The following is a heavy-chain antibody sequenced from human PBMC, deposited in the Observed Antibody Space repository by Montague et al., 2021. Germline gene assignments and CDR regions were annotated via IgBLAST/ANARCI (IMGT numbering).Heavy chain of an antibody. CDR1: GDSINGRY. Sequence: SETLSLTCSVSGDSINGRYWSWIRQPPGKGLEWIGDVNYSGATNYNPSLKSRVTMSADTSKNQVSLKVNSVTAADTAVYYCARQGFYESGGFFIWGLGTLVTVS. D-gene: IGHD3-22*01. CDR3: ARQGFYESGGFFI. CDR2: VNYSGAT. V-gene: IGHV4-59*11. J-gene: IGHJ4*02.